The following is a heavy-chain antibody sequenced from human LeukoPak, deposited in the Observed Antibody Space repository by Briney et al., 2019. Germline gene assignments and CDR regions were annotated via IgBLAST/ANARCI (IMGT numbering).Heavy chain of an antibody. Sequence: SETLSLTCAVYGGSFSGYYWSWIRQPPGKGLEWIGEINHSGSTNYNPSLKSRVTISVDTSKNQFSLKLSSVTAADTAVYYCARGGGHNWFDPWGQGTLVTVSS. CDR2: INHSGST. V-gene: IGHV4-34*01. J-gene: IGHJ5*02. CDR3: ARGGGHNWFDP. CDR1: GGSFSGYY.